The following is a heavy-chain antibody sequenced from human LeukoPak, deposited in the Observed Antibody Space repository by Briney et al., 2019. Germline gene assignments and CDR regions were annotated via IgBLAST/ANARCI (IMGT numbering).Heavy chain of an antibody. CDR2: FDPEDGET. Sequence: ASVKVSCKVSGYTLTELSMHWVRQAPGKGLEWMGGFDPEDGETIYAQKFQGRVTMTEDTSTDTAYMGLSSLRSEDTAVYYCATDRSILVRGVISDYWGQGTLVTVSS. CDR1: GYTLTELS. V-gene: IGHV1-24*01. J-gene: IGHJ4*02. D-gene: IGHD3-10*01. CDR3: ATDRSILVRGVISDY.